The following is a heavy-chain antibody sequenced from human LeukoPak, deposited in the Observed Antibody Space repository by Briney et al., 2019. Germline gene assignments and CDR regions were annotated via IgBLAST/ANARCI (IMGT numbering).Heavy chain of an antibody. D-gene: IGHD3-10*01. CDR3: ARGSLWFGDLSQFDY. CDR2: IYYNGST. Sequence: SETLSLTCTVSGGSISSGVFSWTWIRQPPGKGLESFGYIYYNGSTFYNPSLNSRITFSLDTSKNQFSLNLSSVTTADTALYYCARGSLWFGDLSQFDYWGQGILVTVSS. J-gene: IGHJ4*02. V-gene: IGHV4-30-4*07. CDR1: GGSISSGVFS.